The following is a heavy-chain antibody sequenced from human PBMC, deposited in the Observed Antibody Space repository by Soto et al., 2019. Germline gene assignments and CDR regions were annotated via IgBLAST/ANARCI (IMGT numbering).Heavy chain of an antibody. CDR2: MNPNSGNT. Sequence: ASVKVSCKASGFTFTSYDINWVRQATGQGLEWMGWMNPNSGNTGYAQKFQGRVTMTRNTSISTAYMELSSLRSEDTAVYYCARASYYDFWSGYYDVYNWFDPWGQGTLVTVSS. J-gene: IGHJ5*02. V-gene: IGHV1-8*01. D-gene: IGHD3-3*01. CDR3: ARASYYDFWSGYYDVYNWFDP. CDR1: GFTFTSYD.